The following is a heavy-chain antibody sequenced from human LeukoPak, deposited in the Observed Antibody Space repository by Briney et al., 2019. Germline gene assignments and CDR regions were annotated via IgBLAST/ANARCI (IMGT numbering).Heavy chain of an antibody. V-gene: IGHV4-39*01. CDR1: GGSISSSSYY. J-gene: IGHJ4*02. D-gene: IGHD5-18*01. CDR2: IYYIGTT. Sequence: SETLSLTCTVSGGSISSSSYYWGWIRQPPGKGLEWIGNIYYIGTTYYNPSLKSRVTISVDTSKNQFSLKLSSVTAADTAVYYCASYFTRGYSYGWRYWGQGTLVTVSS. CDR3: ASYFTRGYSYGWRY.